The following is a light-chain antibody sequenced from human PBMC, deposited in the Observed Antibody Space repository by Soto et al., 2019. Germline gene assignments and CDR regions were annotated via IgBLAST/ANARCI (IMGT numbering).Light chain of an antibody. J-gene: IGKJ1*01. CDR3: QQSYDTPWT. Sequence: DIQMTQSPSSLSASVGDRVTITCRASQSISSYLNWYQQKPRKAPKLLIYAASSLQSGVPSRFSGSGSGTDFTLTISSLQPEDFATYYCQQSYDTPWTFGQGTKVDI. CDR2: AAS. V-gene: IGKV1-39*01. CDR1: QSISSY.